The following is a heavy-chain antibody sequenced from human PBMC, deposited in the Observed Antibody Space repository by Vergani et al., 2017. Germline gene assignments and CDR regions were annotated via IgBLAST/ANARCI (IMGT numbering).Heavy chain of an antibody. CDR3: ARDITIFHYYYMDV. J-gene: IGHJ6*03. CDR2: IIPILGIA. CDR1: GGTFSSYT. Sequence: QVQLVQSGAEVKKPGSSVKVSCKASGGTFSSYTISWVRQAPGQGLEWMGRIIPILGIANYAQKFQGRVTITADKSTSTAYMELNSLRAEDTAVYYCARDITIFHYYYMDVWGKGTTVTVSS. V-gene: IGHV1-69*09. D-gene: IGHD3-3*01.